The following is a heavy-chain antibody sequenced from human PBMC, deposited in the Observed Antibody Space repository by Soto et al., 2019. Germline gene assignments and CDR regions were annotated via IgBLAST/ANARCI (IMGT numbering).Heavy chain of an antibody. Sequence: PGGSLRLSCAASGFTFSSYSMNWVRQAPGKGLEWVSYISSSSSTIYYADSVKGRFTISRDNAKNSLYLQMNSLRDEDTAVYYCARDTPLLADYVDYYYYGMDVWGQGTTVTV. D-gene: IGHD4-17*01. CDR3: ARDTPLLADYVDYYYYGMDV. CDR1: GFTFSSYS. CDR2: ISSSSSTI. J-gene: IGHJ6*02. V-gene: IGHV3-48*02.